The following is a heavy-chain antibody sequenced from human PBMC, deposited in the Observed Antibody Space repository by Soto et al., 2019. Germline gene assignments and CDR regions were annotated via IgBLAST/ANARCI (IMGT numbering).Heavy chain of an antibody. D-gene: IGHD6-13*01. J-gene: IGHJ4*02. CDR2: ISSGSDYI. CDR1: GFSFNTHT. CDR3: AWRGDSSSLRYFDY. V-gene: IGHV3-21*01. Sequence: EVQLVESGGGLVKPGGSLRISCAASGFSFNTHTMNWVRQAPGKGLEWVSSISSGSDYIYYADSMKGRFTISRDNAKNSLDLQMNSLRAEDTGWDYWAWRGDSSSLRYFDYWGQGTLVTVSS.